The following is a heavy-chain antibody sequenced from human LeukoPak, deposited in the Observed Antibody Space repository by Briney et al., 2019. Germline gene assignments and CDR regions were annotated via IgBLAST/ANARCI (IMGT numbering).Heavy chain of an antibody. CDR2: ISSSGSTI. D-gene: IGHD6-19*01. V-gene: IGHV3-48*03. CDR3: ARDRAVAGGLDY. Sequence: GGSLRLSCAASGFTFSSYEMKWVRQAPGKGLEWVSYISSSGSTIYYADSVKGRFTISRDNAKNSLYLQMNSLRAEDTAVYYCARDRAVAGGLDYWGQGTLVTVSS. CDR1: GFTFSSYE. J-gene: IGHJ4*02.